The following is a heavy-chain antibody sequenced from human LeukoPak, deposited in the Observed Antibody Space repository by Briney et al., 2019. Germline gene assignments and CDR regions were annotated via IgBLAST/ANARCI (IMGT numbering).Heavy chain of an antibody. J-gene: IGHJ5*02. CDR3: ARNSAVATSRSWFDP. CDR2: AYYSGST. CDR1: DGSISNYY. V-gene: IGHV4-59*08. Sequence: SESLSLTCSVFDGSISNYYWSWIRQPPGKGLEWIGYAYYSGSTTYNPSLESRVTISVDTSKNQFSLKLTAVTAADTAVYCARNSAVATSRSWFDPWGQGTLVTSST. D-gene: IGHD6-19*01.